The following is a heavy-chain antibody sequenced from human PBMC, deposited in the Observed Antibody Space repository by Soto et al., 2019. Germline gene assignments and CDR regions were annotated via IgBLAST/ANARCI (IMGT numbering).Heavy chain of an antibody. V-gene: IGHV1-18*04. CDR1: GYTFTSYG. CDR2: ISAYNGNT. J-gene: IGHJ4*02. CDR3: ARVESGSSSYFDY. Sequence: GASVKVSCKASGYTFTSYGISWVRQAPGQGLEWMGWISAYNGNTNYAQKLQGRVTMTTDKSTSTAYMELSSLRSEDTAVYYCARVESGSSSYFDYWGQGTLVTVSS. D-gene: IGHD6-6*01.